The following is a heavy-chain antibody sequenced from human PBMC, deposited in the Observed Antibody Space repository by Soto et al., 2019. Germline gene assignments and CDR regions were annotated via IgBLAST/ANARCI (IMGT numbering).Heavy chain of an antibody. CDR1: GGSISSGDYY. J-gene: IGHJ5*01. V-gene: IGHV4-30-4*01. CDR2: IYYSGST. Sequence: SETLSLTCTVSGGSISSGDYYWSWIRQPPGKGLEWIGYIYYSGSTYYNPSLKSRVTISLDTSKNHFSLKLSSVTAADTAVYYCARVWAVLWFGESLCWFDSCGQGTLVTVSS. D-gene: IGHD3-10*01. CDR3: ARVWAVLWFGESLCWFDS.